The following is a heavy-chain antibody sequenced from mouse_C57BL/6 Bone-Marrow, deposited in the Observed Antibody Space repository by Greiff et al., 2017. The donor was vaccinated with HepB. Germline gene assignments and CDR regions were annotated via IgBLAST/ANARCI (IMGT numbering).Heavy chain of an antibody. CDR3: TRGRGDWFAY. CDR1: GYTFTDYE. J-gene: IGHJ3*01. V-gene: IGHV1-15*01. CDR2: IDPETGGT. Sequence: LVESGAELVRPGASVTLSCKASGYTFTDYEMHWVKQTPVHGLEWIGAIDPETGGTAYNQKFKGKAILTADKSSSTAYMELRSLTSEDSAVYYCTRGRGDWFAYWGQGTLVTVSA.